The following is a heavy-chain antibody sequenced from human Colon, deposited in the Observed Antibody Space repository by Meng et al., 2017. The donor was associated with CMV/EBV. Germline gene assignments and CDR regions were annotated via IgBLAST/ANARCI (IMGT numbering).Heavy chain of an antibody. J-gene: IGHJ4*02. V-gene: IGHV1-24*01. Sequence: HVPLVQVGAEGKSLWDPAKVLCNVSGFSVTPLAKYCGRWAPGHALEGMGGFGPEAGETIYAQKFQGRVTMTKDTSTDTAYMALSRLRSDATAVDYCSSGRPWPRWLDPYWGGHWGQGTLVTVSS. CDR1: GFSVTPLA. CDR2: FGPEAGET. CDR3: SSGRPWPRWLDPYWGGH. D-gene: IGHD6-19*01.